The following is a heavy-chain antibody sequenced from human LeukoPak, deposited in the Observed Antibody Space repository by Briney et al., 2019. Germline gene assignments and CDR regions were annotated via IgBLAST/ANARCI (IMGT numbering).Heavy chain of an antibody. CDR1: GFAFSSYW. CDR2: IKQDGSEK. Sequence: PGGSLRLSCAASGFAFSSYWMSWVRQAPGKGLEWVANIKQDGSEKYYVDSVKGRFTISRDNAKKSLYLQMNSLRAADTAVYYCARDYGAADYWGQGTLVTVSS. J-gene: IGHJ4*02. CDR3: ARDYGAADY. D-gene: IGHD4-17*01. V-gene: IGHV3-7*01.